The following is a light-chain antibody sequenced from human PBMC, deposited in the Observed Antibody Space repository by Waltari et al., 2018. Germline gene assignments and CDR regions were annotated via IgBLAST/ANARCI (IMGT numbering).Light chain of an antibody. J-gene: IGLJ3*02. V-gene: IGLV1-47*01. CDR2: RNK. CDR3: AVWDDSLSAWV. Sequence: QSVFTQPPSASGTPGPRATTSCSRSRSTLGSQNVFRYQQLPGTAPKLLRYRNKQRPSGVPDRFAGSKSGTSASLAISGLRSEDEADYHCAVWDDSLSAWVFGGGTKLTVL. CDR1: RSTLGSQN.